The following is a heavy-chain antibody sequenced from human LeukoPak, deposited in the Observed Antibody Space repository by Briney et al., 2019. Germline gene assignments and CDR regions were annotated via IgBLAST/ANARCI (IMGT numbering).Heavy chain of an antibody. CDR2: IYSSGRT. CDR1: GGSISSSRYY. CDR3: ARIYYYYYYMDV. Sequence: PSETLSLTCNVSGGSISSSRYYWSWIRQPAGEGLEWIGRIYSSGRTHYSPSLKSRVAISVDTSKNRFSLRLSSVTAADTAVYYCARIYYYYYYMDVWGKGTSVTVSS. V-gene: IGHV4-61*02. J-gene: IGHJ6*03.